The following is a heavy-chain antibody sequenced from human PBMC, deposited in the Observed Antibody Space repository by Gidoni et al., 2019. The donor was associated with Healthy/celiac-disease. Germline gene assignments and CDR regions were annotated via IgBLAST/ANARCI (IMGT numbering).Heavy chain of an antibody. Sequence: RLSCAASGFTFSNAWMSWVRQAPGKGLEWVGRIKSKTDGGTTDYAAPVKGRFTISRDDSKNTLYLQMNSLKTEDTAVYYCTTDWAGIVVVPAADWGQGTLVTVSS. CDR3: TTDWAGIVVVPAAD. CDR1: GFTFSNAW. V-gene: IGHV3-15*01. J-gene: IGHJ4*02. D-gene: IGHD2-2*01. CDR2: IKSKTDGGTT.